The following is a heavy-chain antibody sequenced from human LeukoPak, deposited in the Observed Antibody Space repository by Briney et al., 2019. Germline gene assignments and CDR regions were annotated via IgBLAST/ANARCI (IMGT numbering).Heavy chain of an antibody. V-gene: IGHV4-59*08. CDR1: GGSISNYY. CDR2: IYYSGST. CDR3: ARQPPRAKQGRLDV. J-gene: IGHJ6*02. Sequence: PSETLSLTCTVSGGSISNYYWSWIRQPPGKGLEWIGYIYYSGSTNYNPSLKSRVTISVDTSKNQFSLRLSSVPAADTAIYYCARQPPRAKQGRLDVWGQGTTVTVSS.